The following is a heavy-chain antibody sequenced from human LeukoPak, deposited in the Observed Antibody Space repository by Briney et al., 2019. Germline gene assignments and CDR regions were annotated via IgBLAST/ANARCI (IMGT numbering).Heavy chain of an antibody. CDR1: GGSISSYY. Sequence: SETLSLTCTVSGGSISSYYWSWIRQPPGKGLEWIGYIYYSGSTNYNPSLKSRVTTSVDTSKNQFSLKLSSVTAADTAVYYCARDRGYGDPYYFDYWGQGTLVTVSS. CDR3: ARDRGYGDPYYFDY. V-gene: IGHV4-59*01. J-gene: IGHJ4*02. CDR2: IYYSGST. D-gene: IGHD4-17*01.